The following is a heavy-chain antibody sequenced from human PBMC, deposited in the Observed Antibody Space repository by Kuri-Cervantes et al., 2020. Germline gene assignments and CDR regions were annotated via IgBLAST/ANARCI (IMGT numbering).Heavy chain of an antibody. CDR1: GFTFDDYG. Sequence: GESLKISCAASGFTFDDYGMSWVRQAPGKGLEWVSGINWNGGSTGYVDSVKGRFTISRDNAKKSLYLQMNSLTAEDTALYYCARGQHLGMSTVDYWGQGTLVTVSS. D-gene: IGHD7-27*01. CDR2: INWNGGST. CDR3: ARGQHLGMSTVDY. J-gene: IGHJ4*02. V-gene: IGHV3-20*04.